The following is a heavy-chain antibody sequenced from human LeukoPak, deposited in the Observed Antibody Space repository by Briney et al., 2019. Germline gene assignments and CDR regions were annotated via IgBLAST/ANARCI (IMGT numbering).Heavy chain of an antibody. D-gene: IGHD3-22*01. CDR3: ASSGYYSESDY. J-gene: IGHJ4*02. CDR1: GGSISSYY. Sequence: SETLSLTCTVSGGSISSYYWSWIRQPPGKGLEWIGEINHSGSTNYNPSLKSRVTISVDTSKNQFSLKLSSVTAADTAVYYCASSGYYSESDYWGQGTLVTVSS. V-gene: IGHV4-34*01. CDR2: INHSGST.